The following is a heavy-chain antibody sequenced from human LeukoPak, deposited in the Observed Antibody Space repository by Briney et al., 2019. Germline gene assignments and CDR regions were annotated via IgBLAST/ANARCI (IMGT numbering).Heavy chain of an antibody. CDR1: GYTLTELS. CDR2: FDPEDGET. V-gene: IGHV1-24*01. D-gene: IGHD5-18*01. J-gene: IGHJ4*02. Sequence: ASVKVSCKVSGYTLTELSMHWVRQAPGKGLEWMGGFDPEDGETIYAQKFQGRVTMTEDTSTDTAYMELSSLRSEDTAVYYCARDLIRGYSYGYAYFDYWGQGTLVTVSS. CDR3: ARDLIRGYSYGYAYFDY.